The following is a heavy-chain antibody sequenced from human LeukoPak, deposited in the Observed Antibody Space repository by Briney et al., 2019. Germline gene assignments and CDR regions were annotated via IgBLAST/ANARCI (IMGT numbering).Heavy chain of an antibody. CDR2: IYYSGST. CDR3: ARALYSSSWPYYFDY. Sequence: PSETLSLTCTVSGGSSSSYYWGWIRQPPGKGLEWIGSIYYSGSTYYNPSLKSRVTISVDTSKNQFSLKLSSVTAADTAVYYCARALYSSSWPYYFDYWGQGTLVTVSS. V-gene: IGHV4-39*07. CDR1: GGSSSSYY. D-gene: IGHD6-13*01. J-gene: IGHJ4*02.